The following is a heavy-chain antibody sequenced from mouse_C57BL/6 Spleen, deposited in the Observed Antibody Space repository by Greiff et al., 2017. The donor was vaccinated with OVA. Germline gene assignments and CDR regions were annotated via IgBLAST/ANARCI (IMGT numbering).Heavy chain of an antibody. CDR3: ARAGTTVVAGDV. D-gene: IGHD1-1*01. J-gene: IGHJ1*03. V-gene: IGHV1-80*01. CDR2: IYPGDGDT. Sequence: VQLQQSGAELVKPGASVKISCKASGYAFSSYWMNWVKQRPGKGLEWIGQIYPGDGDTNYNGKFKGKATLTADKSSSTAYMQLSSLTSEDSAVYFCARAGTTVVAGDVWGTGTTVTVSS. CDR1: GYAFSSYW.